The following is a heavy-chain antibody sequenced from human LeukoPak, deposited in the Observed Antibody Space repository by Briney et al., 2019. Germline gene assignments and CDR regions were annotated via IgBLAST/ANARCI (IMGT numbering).Heavy chain of an antibody. Sequence: ASVKVSCKVSGYTFTDYYMHWVQQAPGKGLEWMGLVDPEDGETIYAEKFQGRVTITADTSTDTAYMELSSLRSEDTAVYYCATRVISAATENWFDPWGQGTLVTVSS. D-gene: IGHD2-15*01. CDR1: GYTFTDYY. CDR2: VDPEDGET. J-gene: IGHJ5*02. V-gene: IGHV1-69-2*01. CDR3: ATRVISAATENWFDP.